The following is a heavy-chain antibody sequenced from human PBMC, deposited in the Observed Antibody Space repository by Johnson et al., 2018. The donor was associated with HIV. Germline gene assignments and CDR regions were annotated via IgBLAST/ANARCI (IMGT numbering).Heavy chain of an antibody. CDR2: IYSGGST. CDR1: GFTVSSNY. D-gene: IGHD3-10*01. Sequence: VQLVESGGGLVQPGGSLRLSCAASGFTVSSNYMSWVRQAPGKGLEWVSVIYSGGSTYYADSVKGGLTISRDNSKNTLYLQMNSLRAEDTAVYYCARSGYGSGSTHDAFDIWGQGTMVTVSS. CDR3: ARSGYGSGSTHDAFDI. J-gene: IGHJ3*02. V-gene: IGHV3-66*01.